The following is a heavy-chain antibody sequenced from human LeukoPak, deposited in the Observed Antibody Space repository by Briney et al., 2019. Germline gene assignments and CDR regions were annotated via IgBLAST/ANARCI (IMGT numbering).Heavy chain of an antibody. V-gene: IGHV3-7*01. CDR2: IDYDGSGK. Sequence: GGSLRLSCAASGFNFKSFWMSWVRQVPTKGLEWVATIDYDGSGKYYVDSVKGRFTISRDNVKNSLYLEMNSVRAEDTAIYFCAKYPRTFDFWGQGILVTVSS. J-gene: IGHJ4*02. CDR1: GFNFKSFW. CDR3: AKYPRTFDF. D-gene: IGHD2-2*02.